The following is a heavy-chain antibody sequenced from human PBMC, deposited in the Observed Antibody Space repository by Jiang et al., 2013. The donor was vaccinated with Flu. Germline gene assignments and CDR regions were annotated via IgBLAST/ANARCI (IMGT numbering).Heavy chain of an antibody. D-gene: IGHD6-6*01. J-gene: IGHJ4*02. CDR3: ARGSLSRPSYFDY. CDR2: IWYDGRNE. Sequence: QLVESGGGVVQPGRVPRDSPCAASGFSFSDYGMHWVRQTPGKGLEWVAVIWYDGRNEHYADSVKGRFTISRDNSKNTLYLQMNSLRAEDTAVYYCARGSLSRPSYFDYWGQGTLVIVSS. V-gene: IGHV3-33*01. CDR1: GFSFSDYG.